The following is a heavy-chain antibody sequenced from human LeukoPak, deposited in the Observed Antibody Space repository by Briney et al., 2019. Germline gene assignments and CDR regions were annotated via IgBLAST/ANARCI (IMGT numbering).Heavy chain of an antibody. V-gene: IGHV3-30*02. CDR2: IRYDGSNK. D-gene: IGHD2-2*01. CDR1: GFTFSSYG. CDR3: ARADIVVVPAAGFDY. Sequence: GGSLRLSCAASGFTFSSYGMHWVRQAPGKGLEWVAFIRYDGSNKYYADSVKGRFTISRDNSKNTLYLQMNSLRAEDTAVYYCARADIVVVPAAGFDYWGQGTLVTVSS. J-gene: IGHJ4*02.